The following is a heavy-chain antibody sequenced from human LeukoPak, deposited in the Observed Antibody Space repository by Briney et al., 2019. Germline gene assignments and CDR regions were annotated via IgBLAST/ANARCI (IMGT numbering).Heavy chain of an antibody. D-gene: IGHD1-1*01. J-gene: IGHJ4*02. V-gene: IGHV1-69*04. CDR1: GGTFSSYA. Sequence: SVKVSCKASGGTFSSYAISWVRQAPGQGLEWMGRIIPILGIANYAQKFQGRVTITADKSTSTAYMELSSLRSEDTAVYYCAREREGNDGVFFDYWGQGTLVTVSS. CDR2: IIPILGIA. CDR3: AREREGNDGVFFDY.